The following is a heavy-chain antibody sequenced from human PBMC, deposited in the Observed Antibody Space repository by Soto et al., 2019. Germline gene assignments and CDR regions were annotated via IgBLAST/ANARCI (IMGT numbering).Heavy chain of an antibody. D-gene: IGHD1-26*01. CDR1: GGSISSSNW. CDR2: IYHSGST. CDR3: AREASYYRGIPFDY. J-gene: IGHJ4*02. V-gene: IGHV4-4*02. Sequence: PSETLSLTCAVSGGSISSSNWWSWVRQPPGKGLEWIGEIYHSGSTNYNPSLKSRVTISVDKSKNQFSLKLSSVTAADTAVYYCAREASYYRGIPFDYWGQGTLVTVSS.